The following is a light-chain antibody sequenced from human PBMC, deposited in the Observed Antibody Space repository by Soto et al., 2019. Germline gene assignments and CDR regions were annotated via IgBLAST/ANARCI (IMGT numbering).Light chain of an antibody. CDR2: EVS. Sequence: QSALTQPASVSGSPGQSITISCTGTSSDVGGYNYVSWYQQHPGKAPKLMIYEVSNRPSGVSNRFSGSKSGNTASLTISGLQAEDEAVYYCSSYTSSSTLLVFGGGTKVTVL. CDR1: SSDVGGYNY. J-gene: IGLJ2*01. V-gene: IGLV2-14*01. CDR3: SSYTSSSTLLV.